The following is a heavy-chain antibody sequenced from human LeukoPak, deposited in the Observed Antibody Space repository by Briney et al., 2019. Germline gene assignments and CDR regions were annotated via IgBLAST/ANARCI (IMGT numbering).Heavy chain of an antibody. V-gene: IGHV1-69*05. CDR3: ARARLYYDSSGYYYFSYFDY. D-gene: IGHD3-22*01. J-gene: IGHJ4*02. CDR2: IIPIFGTA. CDR1: GGTFSSYA. Sequence: GASVKVSCKASGGTFSSYAISWVRQAPGQGLEWMGGIIPIFGTANYAQKFQGRVTITTDESTSTAYMELGSLRSEDTAVYYCARARLYYDSSGYYYFSYFDYWGQGTLVTVSS.